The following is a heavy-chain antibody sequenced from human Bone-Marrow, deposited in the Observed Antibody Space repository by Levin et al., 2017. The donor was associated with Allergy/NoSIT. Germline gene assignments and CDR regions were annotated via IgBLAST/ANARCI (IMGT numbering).Heavy chain of an antibody. Sequence: ASVKVSCAASGFTFSSYGMTWVRQAPGKGLEWVSVISHNSGNTYYADSVQGRFTISRDNSKNTLYLQMNSLRLEDTAVYYCASVGGLGLERRTPFDDWGQGTLVTVSS. V-gene: IGHV3-23*01. CDR1: GFTFSSYG. D-gene: IGHD1-1*01. CDR3: ASVGGLGLERRTPFDD. J-gene: IGHJ4*02. CDR2: ISHNSGNT.